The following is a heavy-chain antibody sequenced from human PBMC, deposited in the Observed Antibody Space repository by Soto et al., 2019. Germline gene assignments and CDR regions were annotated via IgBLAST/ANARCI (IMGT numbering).Heavy chain of an antibody. CDR2: ISGSGSYT. J-gene: IGHJ5*02. Sequence: EVQLLESGGGLVQPGGSLSLSCAAPGFTIGSDAMSWVRQAPGKGLEWVSVISGSGSYTLYADSVRGRFTVSRDNSRNTLYLQMNSLRVEDTAIYYCAKGRTPECSGGSCTIRNGFDPWGQGTLVTVSS. D-gene: IGHD2-15*01. CDR3: AKGRTPECSGGSCTIRNGFDP. CDR1: GFTIGSDA. V-gene: IGHV3-23*01.